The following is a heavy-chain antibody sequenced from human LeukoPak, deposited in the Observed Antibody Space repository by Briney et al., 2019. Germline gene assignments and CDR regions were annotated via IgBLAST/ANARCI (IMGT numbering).Heavy chain of an antibody. Sequence: ASVKVSCKASGYTFTSYYMHWVRQAPGQGLEWMGIINPSGGSTSYAQKFQGRVTMTRDTSTGTVYMELSSLGSEDTAVYYCARACFYDSSGYYSPDDYWGQGTLVTVSS. V-gene: IGHV1-46*01. CDR1: GYTFTSYY. CDR3: ARACFYDSSGYYSPDDY. D-gene: IGHD3-22*01. J-gene: IGHJ4*02. CDR2: INPSGGST.